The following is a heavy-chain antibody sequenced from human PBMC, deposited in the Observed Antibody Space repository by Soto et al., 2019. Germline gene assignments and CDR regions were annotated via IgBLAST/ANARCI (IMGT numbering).Heavy chain of an antibody. V-gene: IGHV1-69*12. J-gene: IGHJ6*02. CDR2: IIPIFGTA. CDR1: GGTFSSYA. D-gene: IGHD3-22*01. CDR3: AREPRGDSSGYYYRYYYYGMDV. Sequence: QVQLVQSGAEVKKPGSSVKVSCKASGGTFSSYAISWVRQAPGQGLEWMGGIIPIFGTANYAQKFQGRVTITADESTSTAYMELSSLRSEETAVYYCAREPRGDSSGYYYRYYYYGMDVWGQGTTVTVSS.